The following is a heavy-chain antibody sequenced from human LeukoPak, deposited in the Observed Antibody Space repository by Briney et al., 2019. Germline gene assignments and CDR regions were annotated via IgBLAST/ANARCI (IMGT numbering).Heavy chain of an antibody. Sequence: SETLSLTCLVSGGSISGSHWSWIRQPPGKGLEWIGYIHYTGSTDYNPSLRSRVTLSIDMSKNQFSLRLSSVTAADTAVYYCARTGGDCSSGLCYYAMDVWGQGTTVTVS. CDR3: ARTGGDCSSGLCYYAMDV. CDR1: GGSISGSH. D-gene: IGHD2-21*02. CDR2: IHYTGST. V-gene: IGHV4-59*01. J-gene: IGHJ6*02.